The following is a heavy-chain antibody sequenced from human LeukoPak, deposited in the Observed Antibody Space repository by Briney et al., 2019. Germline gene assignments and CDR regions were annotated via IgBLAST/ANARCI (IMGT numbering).Heavy chain of an antibody. Sequence: GGSRRFCGAAFGTIFSNYAMTWVRKDPGKALEWVSGINNSGDRRFYASSVKGRFTISRDNSKITLYLKMNSLRAEDTAVYYCARGWYNFDYWGKGTRVTVSS. J-gene: IGHJ4*02. D-gene: IGHD6-19*01. CDR3: ARGWYNFDY. V-gene: IGHV3-23*01. CDR1: GTIFSNYA. CDR2: INNSGDRR.